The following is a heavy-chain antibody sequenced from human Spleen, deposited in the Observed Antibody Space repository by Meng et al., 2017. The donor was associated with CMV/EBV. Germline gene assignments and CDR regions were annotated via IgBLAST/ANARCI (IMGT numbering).Heavy chain of an antibody. J-gene: IGHJ4*02. D-gene: IGHD3-10*01. Sequence: GSISSSSHYWVWIRQPPGKGLEWIGSIYYSGKTYYNASLKSRVTISVDTSNDQFSLKLSSVTAADTAVYFCVRGVYGSGSYSLNDYWGRGTLVTVSS. CDR1: GSISSSSHY. CDR3: VRGVYGSGSYSLNDY. V-gene: IGHV4-39*01. CDR2: IYYSGKT.